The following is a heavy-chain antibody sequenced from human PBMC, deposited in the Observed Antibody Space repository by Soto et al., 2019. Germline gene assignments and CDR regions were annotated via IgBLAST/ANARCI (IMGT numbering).Heavy chain of an antibody. Sequence: EVHLVESGGGLVKPGGSLRLSCAASGFPFTNAWMSWVRQAPGKGLEWVGRIKGQTGGGTTDYAAPVKGRFTISRDDSKNTVFLQMNSLKTEDTAVYYCTTVVVMLYGGSHSAHWGQGTLVTVSS. V-gene: IGHV3-15*01. CDR1: GFPFTNAW. CDR3: TTVVVMLYGGSHSAH. J-gene: IGHJ4*02. D-gene: IGHD2-8*01. CDR2: IKGQTGGGTT.